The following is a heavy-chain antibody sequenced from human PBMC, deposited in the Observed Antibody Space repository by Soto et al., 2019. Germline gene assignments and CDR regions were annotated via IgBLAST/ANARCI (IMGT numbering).Heavy chain of an antibody. Sequence: HPGGSLRLSCAASGFTFSSYAMSWVRQAPGKGLEWVSAISGSGGSTYYADSVKGRFTISRDNSKNTLYLQMNSLRAEDTAVYYCAKDRPPRHYDILTGLDYWGQGTLVTVSS. CDR1: GFTFSSYA. V-gene: IGHV3-23*01. D-gene: IGHD3-9*01. CDR2: ISGSGGST. J-gene: IGHJ4*02. CDR3: AKDRPPRHYDILTGLDY.